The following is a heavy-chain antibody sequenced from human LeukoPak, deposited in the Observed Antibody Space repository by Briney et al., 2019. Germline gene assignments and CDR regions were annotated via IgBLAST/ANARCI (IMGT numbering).Heavy chain of an antibody. J-gene: IGHJ4*02. D-gene: IGHD3-22*01. CDR1: RFTFSSYA. CDR3: ATGPTMIVVVSYFDY. V-gene: IGHV3-23*01. CDR2: ISGSGSNT. Sequence: GGSLRLSCAASRFTFSSYAMNWVRQAPGKGLEWVSGISGSGSNTYYADSVKGRFTISRDNSKNTLYLQMDSLRAEDSAVYYCATGPTMIVVVSYFDYWGQGTLVTVSS.